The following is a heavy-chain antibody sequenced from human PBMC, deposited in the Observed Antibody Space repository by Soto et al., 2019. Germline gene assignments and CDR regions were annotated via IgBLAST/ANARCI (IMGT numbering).Heavy chain of an antibody. Sequence: QLQLQESGPGLVKPSETLSLTCTVSGGSISSSSYYWGWIRQPPGKGLEWIGSIYYSGSTYYNPSLRRRVPISVDTSKNQFSLKLSSVTAADTAVYYCARPGNYGSGSYLYYLDYWGQGTLVTVSS. D-gene: IGHD3-10*01. V-gene: IGHV4-39*01. CDR3: ARPGNYGSGSYLYYLDY. CDR2: IYYSGST. J-gene: IGHJ4*02. CDR1: GGSISSSSYY.